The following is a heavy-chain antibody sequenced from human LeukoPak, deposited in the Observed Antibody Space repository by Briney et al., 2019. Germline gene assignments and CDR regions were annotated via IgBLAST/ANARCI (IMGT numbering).Heavy chain of an antibody. CDR2: INPNSGGT. D-gene: IGHD6-6*01. V-gene: IGHV1-2*02. CDR1: GYTFTGYY. CDR3: ARDQRLYSSSSLFDY. J-gene: IGHJ4*02. Sequence: ASVKVSCKASGYTFTGYYMHWVRQAPGQGLEWMGWINPNSGGTNYAQKFQGRVTMTRDTSISTAYMELSRLRSDDTAVYYCARDQRLYSSSSLFDYWGQGTLVTVTS.